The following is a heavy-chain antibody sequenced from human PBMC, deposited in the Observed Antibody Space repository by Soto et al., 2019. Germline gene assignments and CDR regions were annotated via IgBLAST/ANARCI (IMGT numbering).Heavy chain of an antibody. V-gene: IGHV3-74*01. CDR2: INSDGSST. CDR1: AFTSSSYW. J-gene: IGHJ6*02. Sequence: GGSLRLSCAASAFTSSSYWMHWVRQAPGKGLVWVSRINSDGSSTSYADSVKGRFTISRDNAKNTLYLQMKSLRAEDTAVYYCARVSHSTYDFWRGYYPVVDYYYGMDVLPPGTTVTVSS. D-gene: IGHD3-3*01. CDR3: ARVSHSTYDFWRGYYPVVDYYYGMDV.